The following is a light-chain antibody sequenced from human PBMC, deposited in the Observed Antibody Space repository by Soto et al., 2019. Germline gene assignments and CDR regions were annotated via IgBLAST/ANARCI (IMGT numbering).Light chain of an antibody. CDR2: EVS. V-gene: IGLV2-14*01. CDR3: SSYTSSNTLVV. CDR1: SSDIGLYNF. Sequence: QSALTQPASVSGSPGQSITISCSGTSSDIGLYNFVSWYQQHPGKAPKLMIFEVSNRPSGVSNRFSGSKSGNTASLTISGLQAEDEADYYCSSYTSSNTLVVFGSGTKLTVL. J-gene: IGLJ2*01.